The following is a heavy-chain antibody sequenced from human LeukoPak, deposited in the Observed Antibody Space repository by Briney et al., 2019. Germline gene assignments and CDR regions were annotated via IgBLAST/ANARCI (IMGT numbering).Heavy chain of an antibody. D-gene: IGHD3-10*01. J-gene: IGHJ4*02. CDR3: TRMSYYAGSGPSFDY. CDR2: IYTGGNT. CDR1: GFTVSSNF. Sequence: GGPLRLSCAASGFTVSSNFMSWVRQAPGRGPEWVSVIYTGGNTYYSDSVRGRFTISRDNSENTLYPQMNSLRAEDTAIYYCTRMSYYAGSGPSFDYWGQGTLVAVSS. V-gene: IGHV3-53*01.